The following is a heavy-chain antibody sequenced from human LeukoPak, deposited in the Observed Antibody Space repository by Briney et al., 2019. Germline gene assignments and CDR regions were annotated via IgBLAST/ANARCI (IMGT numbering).Heavy chain of an antibody. D-gene: IGHD6-13*01. V-gene: IGHV4-39*01. Sequence: SETLSLSCTVSGGSISSSSYYWGWIRQPPGKGLEWIGSIYYSGSTYYNPSLKSRVTISVDTSKNQFSLKLSAVTAAYSAVCYCARHPLYSSSWFDYWGQGTLVTVSS. CDR1: GGSISSSSYY. CDR2: IYYSGST. J-gene: IGHJ4*02. CDR3: ARHPLYSSSWFDY.